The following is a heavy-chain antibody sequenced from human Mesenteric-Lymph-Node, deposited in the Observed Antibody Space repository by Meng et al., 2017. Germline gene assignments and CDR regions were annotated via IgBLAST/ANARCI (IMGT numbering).Heavy chain of an antibody. J-gene: IGHJ4*02. Sequence: GSLRLSCAVYGGSFSGYYWSWIRQPPGKGLEWIGEINHSGSTNYNPSLKSRVTISVDTSKNQFSLKLSSVTAADTAVYYCASRLLIAAAGTGTPDYWGQGTLVTVSS. D-gene: IGHD6-13*01. CDR1: GGSFSGYY. V-gene: IGHV4-34*01. CDR3: ASRLLIAAAGTGTPDY. CDR2: INHSGST.